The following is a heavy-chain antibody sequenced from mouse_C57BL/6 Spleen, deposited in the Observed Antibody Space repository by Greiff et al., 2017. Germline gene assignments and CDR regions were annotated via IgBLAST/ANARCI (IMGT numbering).Heavy chain of an antibody. V-gene: IGHV1-80*01. J-gene: IGHJ4*01. D-gene: IGHD2-5*01. CDR2: IYPGDGET. Sequence: QVQLKQPGAELVKPGASVKISCKASGYAFSSYWMNWVKQRPGKGLEWIGQIYPGDGETNYNGKFKGKATLTADKSSSTAYMQLCSLTSEDSAVYFCARYSNYAMDYWGQGTSVTVSS. CDR1: GYAFSSYW. CDR3: ARYSNYAMDY.